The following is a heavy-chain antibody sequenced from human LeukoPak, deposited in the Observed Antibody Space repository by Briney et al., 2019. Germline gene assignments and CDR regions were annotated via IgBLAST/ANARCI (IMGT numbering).Heavy chain of an antibody. CDR3: ARGSMSHYCSGGSCDHEYFQH. CDR1: GGSFSGYY. CDR2: INHSGST. J-gene: IGHJ1*01. V-gene: IGHV4-34*01. D-gene: IGHD2-15*01. Sequence: PSETLSLTCAVYGGSFSGYYWSWIRQPPGKGLDWIGEINHSGSTNYNPSLKSRVTISVDTSKNQFSLKLSSVTAADTAVYYCARGSMSHYCSGGSCDHEYFQHWGQGTLVTVSS.